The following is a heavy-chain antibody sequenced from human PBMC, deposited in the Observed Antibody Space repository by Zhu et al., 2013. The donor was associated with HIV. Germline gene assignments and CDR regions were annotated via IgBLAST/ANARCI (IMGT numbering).Heavy chain of an antibody. CDR1: GYTFVNYF. D-gene: IGHD5-12*01. V-gene: IGHV1-46*01. CDR2: IDPSSRT. J-gene: IGHJ4*02. Sequence: QVQVVQSGAEVKKPGASVKVSCKASGYTFVNYFTHWVRQAPGQGLEWMGIIDPSSRTQYAQKFQGRVTMTRDTSATTVYMELNSLRSEDTAVYYCARDQGPRGLRFDSWGQGTLVTVSS. CDR3: ARDQGPRGLRFDS.